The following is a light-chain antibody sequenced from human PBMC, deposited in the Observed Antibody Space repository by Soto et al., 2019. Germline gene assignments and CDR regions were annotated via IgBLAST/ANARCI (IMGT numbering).Light chain of an antibody. J-gene: IGKJ1*01. Sequence: VLTQSPGTLSLSPGESATLSCRVSQSVSGRYIAWHQQKPGQAPRLLISDTSNRATGIPDRFSGSGSGTDFTLNISRLEPEDFTVYYCQQYSSSLWTFGQGTTVEIK. CDR3: QQYSSSLWT. CDR2: DTS. V-gene: IGKV3-20*01. CDR1: QSVSGRY.